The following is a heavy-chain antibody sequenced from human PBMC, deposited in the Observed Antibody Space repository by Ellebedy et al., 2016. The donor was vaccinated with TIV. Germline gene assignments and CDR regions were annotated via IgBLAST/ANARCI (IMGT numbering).Heavy chain of an antibody. CDR3: AKGYRGSYTLYYFDY. CDR2: ISSSSSYI. J-gene: IGHJ4*02. D-gene: IGHD1-26*01. Sequence: GESLKISCAASGFTFSRYSMNWVRQAPGKGLEWVSSISSSSSYIYYADSVKGRFTISRDNSKNSLYLQMNSLRAEDTALYYCAKGYRGSYTLYYFDYWGQGTLVTVSS. CDR1: GFTFSRYS. V-gene: IGHV3-21*04.